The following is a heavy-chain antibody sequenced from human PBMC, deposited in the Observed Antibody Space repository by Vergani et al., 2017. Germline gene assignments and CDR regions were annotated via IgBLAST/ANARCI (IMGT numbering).Heavy chain of an antibody. CDR3: TTDPRYCGDGSFYWLRDHHYYGMDV. Sequence: EVQLVVSGGGIVKPGGSLRLSCVASGFSFRNAWMNWVRRTPGKGLEWVGRIKSTFDRGTTDYAAAVKGRFTISRDDSKNTLFLQMNGLKTEDIGVYYCTTDPRYCGDGSFYWLRDHHYYGMDVWGQGATVAVSS. CDR2: IKSTFDRGTT. CDR1: GFSFRNAW. D-gene: IGHD2-21*01. V-gene: IGHV3-15*07. J-gene: IGHJ6*01.